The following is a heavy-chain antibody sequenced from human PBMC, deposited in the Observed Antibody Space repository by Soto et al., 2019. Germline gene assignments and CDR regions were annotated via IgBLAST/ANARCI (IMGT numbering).Heavy chain of an antibody. CDR2: ISSSSSYI. CDR1: GFTFSSYS. CDR3: ARDRLPVAHAAFDI. J-gene: IGHJ3*02. D-gene: IGHD6-19*01. V-gene: IGHV3-21*01. Sequence: AGGSLRLSCAASGFTFSSYSMNWVRQAPGKGLEWVSSISSSSSYIYYADSVKGRFTISRDNAKNSLYLQMNSLRAEDTAVYYCARDRLPVAHAAFDIRGQGTMVTVSS.